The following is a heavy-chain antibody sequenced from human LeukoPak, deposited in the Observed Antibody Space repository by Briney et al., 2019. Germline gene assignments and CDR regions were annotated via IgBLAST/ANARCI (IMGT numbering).Heavy chain of an antibody. D-gene: IGHD3/OR15-3a*01. CDR3: ARQTGSGLFTLP. Sequence: KSSETLSLTCTVSGVSISSSNSYWGWIRQPPGTGLEWIGSIYYTGNTYYNASLKSRVTISIDTSKNQISLRLTSVTATDTAMYYCARQTGSGLFTLPGGQGTLVTVSS. CDR2: IYYTGNT. V-gene: IGHV4-39*01. J-gene: IGHJ4*02. CDR1: GVSISSSNSY.